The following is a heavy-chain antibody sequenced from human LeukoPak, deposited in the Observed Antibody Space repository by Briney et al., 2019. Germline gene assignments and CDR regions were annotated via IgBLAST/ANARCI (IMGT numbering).Heavy chain of an antibody. V-gene: IGHV4-39*07. D-gene: IGHD5-18*01. CDR3: ARDGYSYGYAVDY. Sequence: SETLSLTCTVSGGSISSSSYYWGWIRQPPGKGLEWIGSIYYSGSTYYNPSLKSRVTISVDTSKNQFSQKLSSVTAADTAVYYCARDGYSYGYAVDYWGQGTLVTVSS. CDR2: IYYSGST. CDR1: GGSISSSSYY. J-gene: IGHJ4*02.